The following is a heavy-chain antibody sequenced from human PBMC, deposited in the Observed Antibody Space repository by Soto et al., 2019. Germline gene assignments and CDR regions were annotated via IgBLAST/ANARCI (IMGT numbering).Heavy chain of an antibody. Sequence: SETLSLTCTVSSGSISSGGYYWSWIRQHPGKGLEWIGYIYYSGSTNYNPSLKSRVTISVDTSKNQFSLKLSSVTAAVTAVFYCVREGSSSTLYPTCYYCDYVDVWGKGTTVTVSS. CDR2: IYYSGST. CDR3: VREGSSSTLYPTCYYCDYVDV. V-gene: IGHV4-61*08. CDR1: SGSISSGGYY. D-gene: IGHD6-6*01. J-gene: IGHJ6*03.